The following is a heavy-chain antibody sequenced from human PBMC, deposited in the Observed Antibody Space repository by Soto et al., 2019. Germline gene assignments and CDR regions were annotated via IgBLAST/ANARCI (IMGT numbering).Heavy chain of an antibody. Sequence: ASVKVSCKASGYTFTSYGISWVRQAPGQGLEWMGWISAYNGNTNYAQKLRGRVTMTTDTSTSTAYMELRSLRSDDTAVYYCAAPYYYDSSGSPGDYYYYGMDVWGQGTTVTVSS. V-gene: IGHV1-18*01. CDR3: AAPYYYDSSGSPGDYYYYGMDV. CDR2: ISAYNGNT. J-gene: IGHJ6*02. D-gene: IGHD3-22*01. CDR1: GYTFTSYG.